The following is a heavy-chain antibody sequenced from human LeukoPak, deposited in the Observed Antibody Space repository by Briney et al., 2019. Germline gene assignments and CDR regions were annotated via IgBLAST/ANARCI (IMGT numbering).Heavy chain of an antibody. V-gene: IGHV3-21*01. Sequence: GGSLRLSCAASGFTFSSYSMNWVRQAPGKGLEWVSSISSSSSYIYYADSVKGRFTISRDNAKNSLYLQMSSLRAEDTAVYYCARANVLLWFGELSYNWFDPWGQGTLVTVSS. CDR1: GFTFSSYS. J-gene: IGHJ5*02. CDR2: ISSSSSYI. CDR3: ARANVLLWFGELSYNWFDP. D-gene: IGHD3-10*01.